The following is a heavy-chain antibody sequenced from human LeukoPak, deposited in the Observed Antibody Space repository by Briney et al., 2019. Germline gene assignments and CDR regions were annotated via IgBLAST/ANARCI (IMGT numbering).Heavy chain of an antibody. V-gene: IGHV4-59*01. J-gene: IGHJ5*02. Sequence: SETLSLTCTVSGGSISSYYWSWIRQPPGKGLEWIGYIYYSGSTNYNPSLKSRVTISVDTSKNQFSLKLSSVTAADTAVYYCARVRTVAAAAGFEYWFDPWGQGTLVTVSS. CDR3: ARVRTVAAAAGFEYWFDP. CDR1: GGSISSYY. CDR2: IYYSGST. D-gene: IGHD6-13*01.